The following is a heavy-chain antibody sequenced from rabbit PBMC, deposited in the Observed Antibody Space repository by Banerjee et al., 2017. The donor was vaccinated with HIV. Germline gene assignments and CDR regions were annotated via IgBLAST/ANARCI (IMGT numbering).Heavy chain of an antibody. V-gene: IGHV1S45*01. D-gene: IGHD7-1*01. J-gene: IGHJ6*01. Sequence: QEQLEESGGGLVQPGGFLKLSCKASGFSLSNNYVMCWVRQAPGKGLEWIACINTISVDTVYATWAKGRFTISKASWTTVTLQMTSLTAADTATYFCARDLAAVTGWNFGLWGPGTLVTVS. CDR2: INTISVDT. CDR3: ARDLAAVTGWNFGL. CDR1: GFSLSNNYV.